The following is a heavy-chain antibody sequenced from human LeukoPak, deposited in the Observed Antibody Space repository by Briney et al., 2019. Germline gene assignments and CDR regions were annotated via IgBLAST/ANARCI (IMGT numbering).Heavy chain of an antibody. CDR2: IYHTWST. V-gene: IGHV4-59*02. D-gene: IGHD7-27*01. CDR3: ASRKLGNDY. CDR1: GGSVSDYY. Sequence: ASETLSLTCTISGGSVSDYYWSWIRQSPGKGLEWIGYIYHTWSTSYSPSLKSRVTISADTSQNQFSLKLSSVTAADTAVYYCASRKLGNDYWGQGTLVTVSS. J-gene: IGHJ4*02.